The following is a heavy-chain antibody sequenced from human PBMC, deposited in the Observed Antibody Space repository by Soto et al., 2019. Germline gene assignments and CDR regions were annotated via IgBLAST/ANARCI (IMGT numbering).Heavy chain of an antibody. D-gene: IGHD2-2*01. CDR3: ASLGGYQLLSGIDY. Sequence: GGSLRLSCAASGFTFSSYSMNWVRQAPGKGLEWVSYISSSSSTIYYADSVKGRFTISRDNAKNSLYLQMNSLRAEDTAVYYCASLGGYQLLSGIDYWGQGTLVTVSS. J-gene: IGHJ4*02. CDR1: GFTFSSYS. V-gene: IGHV3-48*01. CDR2: ISSSSSTI.